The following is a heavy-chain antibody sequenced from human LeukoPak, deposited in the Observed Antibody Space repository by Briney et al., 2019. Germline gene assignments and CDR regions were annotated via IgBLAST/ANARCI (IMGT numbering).Heavy chain of an antibody. CDR3: ARGRIAAADNYYYYYMDV. CDR1: GYTFTSYG. V-gene: IGHV1-18*01. CDR2: ISAYNGNT. Sequence: ASVTVSCKASGYTFTSYGISWVRQAPGQGLEWMGWISAYNGNTNYAQKLQGRVTMTTDTSTSTAYMELRSLRSDDTAVYYCARGRIAAADNYYYYYMDVWGKGTTVTVSS. J-gene: IGHJ6*03. D-gene: IGHD6-13*01.